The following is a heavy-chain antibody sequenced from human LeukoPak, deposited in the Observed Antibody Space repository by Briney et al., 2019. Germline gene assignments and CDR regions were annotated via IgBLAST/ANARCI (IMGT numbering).Heavy chain of an antibody. Sequence: PGGSLRLSCAASGFTFSTYDMHWVRQAPGKGLEWVAIISYDGSDKYYADSVKGRFTISRDNSKNTLYLQMNSLRAEDTAVYYCAKDFGEAAFDIRGQGTMVTVSS. CDR1: GFTFSTYD. V-gene: IGHV3-30*18. CDR3: AKDFGEAAFDI. CDR2: ISYDGSDK. J-gene: IGHJ3*02. D-gene: IGHD3-10*01.